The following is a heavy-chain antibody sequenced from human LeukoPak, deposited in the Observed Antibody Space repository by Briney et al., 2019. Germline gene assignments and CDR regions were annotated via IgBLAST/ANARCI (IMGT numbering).Heavy chain of an antibody. CDR2: ISVYNGNT. Sequence: ASVKVSCKASGYTFTNYGISWVRQAPGQGLEWMGWISVYNGNTNYARKLQGRVTMTTDTSTSTAYMDLRSLRSDGTAVYYCARAEIDIKDAFDIWGQGTMVTVSS. CDR1: GYTFTNYG. J-gene: IGHJ3*02. V-gene: IGHV1-18*01. D-gene: IGHD3-9*01. CDR3: ARAEIDIKDAFDI.